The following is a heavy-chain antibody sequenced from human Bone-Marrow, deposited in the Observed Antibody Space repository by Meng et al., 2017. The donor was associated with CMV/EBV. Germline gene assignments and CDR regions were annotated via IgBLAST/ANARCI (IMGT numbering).Heavy chain of an antibody. Sequence: GESLKISCAASGFTFGTFPMNWVRQAPGKGLDWISYISSTSSTIYYADSVKGRFTISRDNSKNTLYLQMNSLRAEDTAVYYCARDRRIYGGNYPDYYYYYGMDVWGQGPTVTVSS. D-gene: IGHD4/OR15-4a*01. CDR2: ISSTSSTI. J-gene: IGHJ6*02. CDR1: GFTFGTFP. V-gene: IGHV3-48*01. CDR3: ARDRRIYGGNYPDYYYYYGMDV.